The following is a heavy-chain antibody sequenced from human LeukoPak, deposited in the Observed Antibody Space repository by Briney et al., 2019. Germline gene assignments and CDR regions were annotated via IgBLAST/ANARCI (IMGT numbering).Heavy chain of an antibody. Sequence: SETLSLTCAVYGGSFSGYYWSWIRQPPGKGLEWIGEINHSGSTNYNPPLKSRVTISVDTSKNQFSLKLSSVTAADTAVYYCARIPHSSGYYHRYYYYGMDVWGQGTTVTVSS. CDR1: GGSFSGYY. V-gene: IGHV4-34*01. CDR2: INHSGST. D-gene: IGHD3-22*01. J-gene: IGHJ6*02. CDR3: ARIPHSSGYYHRYYYYGMDV.